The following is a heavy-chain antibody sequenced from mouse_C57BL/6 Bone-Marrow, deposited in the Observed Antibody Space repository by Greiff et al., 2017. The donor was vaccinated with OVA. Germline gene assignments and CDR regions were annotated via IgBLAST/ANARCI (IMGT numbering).Heavy chain of an antibody. D-gene: IGHD1-1*01. CDR2: ISYDGSN. CDR3: ARDGSSYGDFDD. Sequence: VQLQQSGPGLVQPSQSLSLTCSVTGYSITSGYYWNWIRQFPGNKLEWMGYISYDGSNNYNPSLKNRISITRDTSKNQFFLKLNSVTTEDTATYYCARDGSSYGDFDDWGKGTTLTVSS. J-gene: IGHJ2*01. V-gene: IGHV3-6*01. CDR1: GYSITSGYY.